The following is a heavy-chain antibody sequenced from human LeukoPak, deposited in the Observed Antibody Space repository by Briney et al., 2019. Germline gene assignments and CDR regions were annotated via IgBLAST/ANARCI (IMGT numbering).Heavy chain of an antibody. J-gene: IGHJ4*02. Sequence: PGGSLRLSCAASGFTFDDYAMHWVRQAPGKGLEWVSGISWNSGSIGYADSVKGRFTISRDNAKNPLYLQMNSLRAEDTALYYCAKEGAAVDFDYWGQGTLVTVSS. D-gene: IGHD6-13*01. V-gene: IGHV3-9*01. CDR2: ISWNSGSI. CDR1: GFTFDDYA. CDR3: AKEGAAVDFDY.